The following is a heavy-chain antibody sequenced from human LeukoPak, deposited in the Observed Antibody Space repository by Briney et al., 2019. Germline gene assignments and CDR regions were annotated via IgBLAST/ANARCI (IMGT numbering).Heavy chain of an antibody. Sequence: SETLSLTCAVYGGSFSGYYWSWIRQPPGKGLEWIGEINHSGSTNYNPSLKSRVTISVDTSKNQFSLKLSSVTAADTAVYYCARRHHSQIAPWGQGTLVTVSS. D-gene: IGHD2-21*01. V-gene: IGHV4-34*01. CDR2: INHSGST. CDR1: GGSFSGYY. CDR3: ARRHHSQIAP. J-gene: IGHJ5*02.